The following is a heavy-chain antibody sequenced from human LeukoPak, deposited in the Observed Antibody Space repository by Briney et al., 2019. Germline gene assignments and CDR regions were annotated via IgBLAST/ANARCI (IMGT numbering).Heavy chain of an antibody. CDR3: ARDGGRQWLENDAFDI. V-gene: IGHV3-20*01. CDR1: GFTFDDYG. J-gene: IGHJ3*02. CDR2: INWNGGST. Sequence: GGSLRLSCAASGFTFDDYGMSWVRQAPGKGLEWVSGINWNGGSTGYADSVKGRFTISRDNAKNSLYLQMSSLRAEDTALYHCARDGGRQWLENDAFDIWGQGTMVTVSS. D-gene: IGHD6-19*01.